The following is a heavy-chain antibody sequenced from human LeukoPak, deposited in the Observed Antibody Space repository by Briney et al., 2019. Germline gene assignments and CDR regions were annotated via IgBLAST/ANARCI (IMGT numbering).Heavy chain of an antibody. V-gene: IGHV3-9*01. CDR3: TRRAARWQFDL. J-gene: IGHJ2*01. CDR1: GFTFDDYA. D-gene: IGHD5-24*01. CDR2: INWKTGNG. Sequence: GGSLRLSCAVSGFTFDDYAMHWVRQAPGRGLECVSGINWKTGNGIYADSVKGRFTISRDNAKNSLYLQMSSLRAEDTALYYCTRRAARWQFDLWGRGTLLTVSS.